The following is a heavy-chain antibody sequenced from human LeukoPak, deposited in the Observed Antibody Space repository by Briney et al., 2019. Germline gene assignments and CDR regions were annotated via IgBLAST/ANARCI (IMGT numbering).Heavy chain of an antibody. V-gene: IGHV1-46*01. CDR3: ARDLLDGYRLPSGNWFDP. Sequence: ASVKVSCKASGYTFTSYYMHWVRQAPGQGLEWMGIINPSGGSTSYAQKFQGRVTMTRDTSTSTVYMELSSLRSEDTAVYYCARDLLDGYRLPSGNWFDPWGQGTLVTVSS. CDR1: GYTFTSYY. J-gene: IGHJ5*02. D-gene: IGHD5-12*01. CDR2: INPSGGST.